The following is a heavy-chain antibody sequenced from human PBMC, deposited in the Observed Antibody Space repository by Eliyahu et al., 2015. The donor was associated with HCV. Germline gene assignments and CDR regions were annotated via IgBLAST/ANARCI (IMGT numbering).Heavy chain of an antibody. Sequence: EVQLLESGGGLVQPGGSLRLSCAASGFTFSTYAMTWVRQAPGKGLEWVSAISGSGGRTFYADSVKGRFTISRDNFKNTLFLQMNSLRAQDTAVYYCAKDLGYCNVNCYENYYFDYWGQGTLVTVSS. V-gene: IGHV3-23*01. CDR2: ISGSGGRT. J-gene: IGHJ4*02. D-gene: IGHD2-21*02. CDR3: AKDLGYCNVNCYENYYFDY. CDR1: GFTFSTYA.